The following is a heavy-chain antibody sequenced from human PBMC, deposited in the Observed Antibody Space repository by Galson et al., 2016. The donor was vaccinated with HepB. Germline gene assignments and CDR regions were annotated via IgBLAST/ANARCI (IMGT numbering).Heavy chain of an antibody. V-gene: IGHV3-53*01. Sequence: SLRLSCAASGFSVTSNYMSWARQAPGKGLEWVSVLYSSGSTYYSDAVKGRFTISRDNSKNTLYLQMDSLIAEDTAVYYCARDSVGYCSAGSCSGLGYWGQGTLVTVSS. J-gene: IGHJ4*02. D-gene: IGHD2-15*01. CDR3: ARDSVGYCSAGSCSGLGY. CDR1: GFSVTSNY. CDR2: LYSSGST.